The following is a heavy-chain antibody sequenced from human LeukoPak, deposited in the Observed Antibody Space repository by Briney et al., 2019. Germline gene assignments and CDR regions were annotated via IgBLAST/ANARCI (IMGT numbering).Heavy chain of an antibody. J-gene: IGHJ4*02. CDR3: AGEAGYSSGWYVY. V-gene: IGHV4-59*01. D-gene: IGHD6-19*01. CDR2: IYYSGST. Sequence: SETLSLTCTVSGGSISSSYWSWIRQPPGKGLEWIGYIYYSGSTNYNPSLKSRVTISVDTSKNQFSLKLSSVTAADTAVYYCAGEAGYSSGWYVYWGQGTLVTVSS. CDR1: GGSISSSY.